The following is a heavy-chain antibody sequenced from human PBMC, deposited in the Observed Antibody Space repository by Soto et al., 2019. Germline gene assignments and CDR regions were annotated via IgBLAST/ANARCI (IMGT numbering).Heavy chain of an antibody. V-gene: IGHV1-8*01. D-gene: IGHD3-3*01. CDR3: AREGTHDFWSGYYTVDY. CDR2: MNPNSGNT. Sequence: ASVKVSCKASGYTFTSYDINWVRQATGQGLEWMGWMNPNSGNTGYAQKFQGRVTMTRNTSISTAYMELSSLRSEDTAVYYCAREGTHDFWSGYYTVDYWGQGTLVTVSS. CDR1: GYTFTSYD. J-gene: IGHJ4*02.